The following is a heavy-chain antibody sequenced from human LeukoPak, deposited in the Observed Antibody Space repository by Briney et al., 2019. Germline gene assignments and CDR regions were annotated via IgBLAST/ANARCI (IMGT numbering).Heavy chain of an antibody. CDR1: GFTFSSYE. CDR3: AKSTRAVMAMMDV. CDR2: ISSSGSTI. Sequence: SGGSLRLSCAASGFTFSSYEMNWVRQAPGKGLEWVSYISSSGSTIYYADSVKGRFTISRDNAKNSLFLQMNSLRAEDTAVYFCAKSTRAVMAMMDVWGKGTTVTVSS. D-gene: IGHD3-16*01. J-gene: IGHJ6*04. V-gene: IGHV3-48*03.